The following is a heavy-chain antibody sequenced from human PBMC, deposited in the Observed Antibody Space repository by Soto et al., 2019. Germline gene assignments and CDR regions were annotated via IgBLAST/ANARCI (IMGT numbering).Heavy chain of an antibody. CDR2: INPNSGGT. CDR1: GYTFTSYA. J-gene: IGHJ4*02. CDR3: ARGPYYYDSSGYYSH. D-gene: IGHD3-22*01. V-gene: IGHV1-2*04. Sequence: ASVKVSCKASGYTFTSYAMHWVRQAPGQGLEWMGWINPNSGGTNYAQKFQGWVTMTRDTSISTAYMELSRLRSDDTAVYYCARGPYYYDSSGYYSHWGQGTLVTVPS.